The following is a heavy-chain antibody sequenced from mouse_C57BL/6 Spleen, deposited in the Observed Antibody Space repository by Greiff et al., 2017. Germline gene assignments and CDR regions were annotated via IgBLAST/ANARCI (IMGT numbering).Heavy chain of an antibody. Sequence: VQLQQSGAELARPCASVTMSCKASGYTFTSYTLHWVKQRPGQGLEWIGYINPSSGYTKYNQKFKDKATLTADKSSSTAYMQLSSLTSEASAVYYCARGYYFDYWGQGTTLTVSS. CDR2: INPSSGYT. CDR1: GYTFTSYT. V-gene: IGHV1-4*01. CDR3: ARGYYFDY. J-gene: IGHJ2*01.